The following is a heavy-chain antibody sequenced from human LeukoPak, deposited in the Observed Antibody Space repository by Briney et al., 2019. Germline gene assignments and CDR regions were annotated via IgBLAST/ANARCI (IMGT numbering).Heavy chain of an antibody. Sequence: SETLSLTRTVSYDSISSYYWSLIRQPAGKGLEWIGRIYTSGSINYNPSLKSRVTVSVDTSKKQFTLKLSSATAADTAVYYCARGFTMVRGPYGWFDPWGQGALVTVSS. CDR1: YDSISSYY. D-gene: IGHD3-10*01. V-gene: IGHV4-4*07. J-gene: IGHJ5*02. CDR3: ARGFTMVRGPYGWFDP. CDR2: IYTSGSI.